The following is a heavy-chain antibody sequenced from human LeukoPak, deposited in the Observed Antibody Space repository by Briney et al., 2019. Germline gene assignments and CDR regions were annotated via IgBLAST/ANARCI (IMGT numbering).Heavy chain of an antibody. V-gene: IGHV4-34*01. CDR3: AREWLARGGYY. Sequence: PSEALSLTCAVYGGSFSGYYWSWIRQPPGKGLEGIGEINHSGSTNHNPSLKRRVTISVDTSKNQFSLKLSSVTAADTAVYYCAREWLARGGYYWGQGTLVTVSS. J-gene: IGHJ4*02. D-gene: IGHD3-22*01. CDR1: GGSFSGYY. CDR2: INHSGST.